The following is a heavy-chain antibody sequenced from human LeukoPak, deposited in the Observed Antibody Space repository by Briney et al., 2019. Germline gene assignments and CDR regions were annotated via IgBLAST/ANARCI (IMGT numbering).Heavy chain of an antibody. D-gene: IGHD3-10*01. Sequence: GGSLRLSCAGSGFTFSSFSMSRVRQAPGRGLEWLSYISSTSDTIHYADSVKGRFTISRDNAKKSLYLQMNSLRDEDTAVYYCARKGPLDYFDSGVDYWGQGTQVTVSS. V-gene: IGHV3-48*02. J-gene: IGHJ4*02. CDR3: ARKGPLDYFDSGVDY. CDR2: ISSTSDTI. CDR1: GFTFSSFS.